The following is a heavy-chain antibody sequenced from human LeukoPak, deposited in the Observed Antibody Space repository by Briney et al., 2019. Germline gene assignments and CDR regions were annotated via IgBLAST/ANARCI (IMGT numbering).Heavy chain of an antibody. D-gene: IGHD6-13*01. J-gene: IGHJ5*02. CDR2: MNPNSGNT. CDR3: ARADSSSWYGPNFDP. CDR1: GYTFTSYD. Sequence: ASVKVSCKASGYTFTSYDINWVRQATGQGLEWTGWMNPNSGNTGYAQKFQGRVTMTRNTSISTAYMELSSLRSEDTAVYYCARADSSSWYGPNFDPWGQGTLVTVSS. V-gene: IGHV1-8*01.